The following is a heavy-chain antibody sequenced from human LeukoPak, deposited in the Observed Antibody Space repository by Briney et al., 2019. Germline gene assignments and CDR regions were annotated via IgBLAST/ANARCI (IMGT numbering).Heavy chain of an antibody. V-gene: IGHV3-15*01. Sequence: GGSLRLPCAASGFTFSNAWMSWVRQAPGKGLEWVGRIKSKTDGGTTDYAAPVKGRFTISRDDSKNTLYLQMNSLKTEDTAVYYCTTAPGYYDSSGLLGGYFDYWGQGTLVTVSS. CDR2: IKSKTDGGTT. J-gene: IGHJ4*02. CDR3: TTAPGYYDSSGLLGGYFDY. D-gene: IGHD3-22*01. CDR1: GFTFSNAW.